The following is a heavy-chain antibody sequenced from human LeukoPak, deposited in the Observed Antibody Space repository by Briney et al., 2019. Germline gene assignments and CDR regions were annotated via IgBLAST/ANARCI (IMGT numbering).Heavy chain of an antibody. CDR1: GFTFSDYY. V-gene: IGHV3-11*01. CDR3: ARAAAGNVALPWFDP. D-gene: IGHD6-13*01. J-gene: IGHJ5*02. Sequence: GGSLRLSCAASGFTFSDYYMTWIRQAPGKGLEWVSHADSVKGRFTISRDNAKNSLYLQMNSLRAEDTAVYYCARAAAGNVALPWFDPWGQGTLVTVSS.